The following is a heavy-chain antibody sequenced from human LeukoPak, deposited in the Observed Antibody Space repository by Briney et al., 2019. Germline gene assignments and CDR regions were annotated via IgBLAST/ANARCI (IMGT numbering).Heavy chain of an antibody. V-gene: IGHV4-59*01. J-gene: IGHJ6*03. CDR3: ARGGLGQDYYYYMDV. Sequence: SETLSLTCTVSGGSISNYYWSWIRQPPGKGLEWIGCIYYSGSTNYNPSLKSRVTISVDTSKNHFSLKLSSVTAADTAAYYCARGGLGQDYYYYMDVWGKGTTVTVSS. D-gene: IGHD3-16*01. CDR1: GGSISNYY. CDR2: IYYSGST.